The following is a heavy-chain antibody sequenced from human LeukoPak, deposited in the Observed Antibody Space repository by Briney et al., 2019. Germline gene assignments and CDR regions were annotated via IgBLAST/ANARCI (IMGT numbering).Heavy chain of an antibody. J-gene: IGHJ4*02. V-gene: IGHV3-74*01. D-gene: IGHD3-3*01. Sequence: GGSLRLSCAASGFTFSSYWMHWVRQAPGKGLVWVSRINSDGSSTSYADSVKGRFTISRDNAKNSLYLQMNSLRAEDTAVYYCARGSVDFALFDYWGQGTLVTVSS. CDR2: INSDGSST. CDR1: GFTFSSYW. CDR3: ARGSVDFALFDY.